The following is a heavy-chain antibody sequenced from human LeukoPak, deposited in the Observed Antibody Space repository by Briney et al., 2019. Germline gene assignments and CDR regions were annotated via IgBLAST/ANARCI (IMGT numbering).Heavy chain of an antibody. CDR1: TFTFSSYA. CDR3: ARVIGTIGDY. J-gene: IGHJ4*02. D-gene: IGHD1-20*01. CDR2: ISFDGTSK. Sequence: GGSLRLSCTTSTFTFSSYAIHWVRQAPGRGLEWVAVISFDGTSKYYADSVKGRFTISRDNSKNTLYLQMNSLRAEDTAVYYCARVIGTIGDYWGQGTLVTVSS. V-gene: IGHV3-30*14.